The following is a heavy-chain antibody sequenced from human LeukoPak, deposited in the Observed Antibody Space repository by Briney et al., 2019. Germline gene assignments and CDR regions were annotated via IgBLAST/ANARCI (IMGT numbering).Heavy chain of an antibody. CDR3: ARHRGYSYGSFGV. V-gene: IGHV3-7*01. J-gene: IGHJ4*02. CDR2: IKPDGSEK. D-gene: IGHD5-18*01. Sequence: GGSLRLSCAAYGFTFSSYWMSWVRQAPGKGLEWVANIKPDGSEKYYVDSVKGRFTISRDNAKNSLYLQMNSLRAEDTAVYYCARHRGYSYGSFGVWGQGTLVTVSS. CDR1: GFTFSSYW.